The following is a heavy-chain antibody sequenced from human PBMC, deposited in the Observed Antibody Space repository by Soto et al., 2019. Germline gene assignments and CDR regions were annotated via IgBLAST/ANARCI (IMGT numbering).Heavy chain of an antibody. CDR3: ARGPLRSYYDSSGYSNWFDP. J-gene: IGHJ5*02. CDR1: GGSISSYY. V-gene: IGHV4-59*12. Sequence: SETLSLTCTVSGGSISSYYWSWIRQPPGKGLEWIGYIYYSGSTNYNPSLKSRVTISVDTSKNQFSLKLSSVTAADTAVYYCARGPLRSYYDSSGYSNWFDPWGQGTLVTVSS. D-gene: IGHD3-22*01. CDR2: IYYSGST.